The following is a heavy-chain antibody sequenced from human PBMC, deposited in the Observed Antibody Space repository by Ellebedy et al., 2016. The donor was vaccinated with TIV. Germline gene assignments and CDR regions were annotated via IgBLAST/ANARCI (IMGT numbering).Heavy chain of an antibody. CDR2: ISSSSSTI. CDR3: ARDLETLGDY. Sequence: GESLKISXAASGFTFSSYSMNWVRQAPGKGLEWVSYISSSSSTIYYADSVKGRFTISRDNAKNSLYLQMNSLRDEDTAVYYCARDLETLGDYWGQGTLVTVSS. D-gene: IGHD3-3*01. CDR1: GFTFSSYS. J-gene: IGHJ4*02. V-gene: IGHV3-48*02.